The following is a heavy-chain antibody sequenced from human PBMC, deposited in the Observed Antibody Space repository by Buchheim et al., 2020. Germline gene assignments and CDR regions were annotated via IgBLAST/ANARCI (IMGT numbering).Heavy chain of an antibody. Sequence: QVQLVESGGGVVQPGRSLRLSCAASGFTFSSYGMHWVRQAPGKGLEWVAVISYDGSNKYYADSVKGRFTISRDNSKTTLYLQMNSLRAEDTAVYYCAKVGQLWLLFDYWGQGTL. D-gene: IGHD5-18*01. CDR1: GFTFSSYG. CDR2: ISYDGSNK. J-gene: IGHJ4*02. CDR3: AKVGQLWLLFDY. V-gene: IGHV3-30*18.